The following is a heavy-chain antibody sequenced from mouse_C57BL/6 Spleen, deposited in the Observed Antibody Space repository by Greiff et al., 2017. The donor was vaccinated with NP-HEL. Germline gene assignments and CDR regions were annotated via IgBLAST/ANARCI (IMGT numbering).Heavy chain of an antibody. D-gene: IGHD4-1*01. J-gene: IGHJ4*01. CDR1: GFTFSSYA. Sequence: EVQLQQSGGGLVKPGGSLKLSCAASGFTFSSYAMSWVRQTPEKRLEWVATISDGGSYTYYPDNVKGRFTISRDNAKNNLYLQMSHLKSEDTAMYYCARAGGTEGDYYAMDYWGQGTSVTVSS. CDR2: ISDGGSYT. CDR3: ARAGGTEGDYYAMDY. V-gene: IGHV5-4*01.